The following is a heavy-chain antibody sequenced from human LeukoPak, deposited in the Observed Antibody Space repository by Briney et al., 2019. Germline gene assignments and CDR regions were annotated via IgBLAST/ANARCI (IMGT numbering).Heavy chain of an antibody. D-gene: IGHD6-6*01. Sequence: GGSLRLSCAASGFTFSEFGMQWVRQAPGKGLEWVAVIWNDGSHQYYVDSVKGRFTISRDNSKNTLYLQMNSLRAEDTGVYYCAMPTSPFYYYGMDVWGQGTTVTVSS. CDR1: GFTFSEFG. V-gene: IGHV3-33*01. CDR2: IWNDGSHQ. J-gene: IGHJ6*02. CDR3: AMPTSPFYYYGMDV.